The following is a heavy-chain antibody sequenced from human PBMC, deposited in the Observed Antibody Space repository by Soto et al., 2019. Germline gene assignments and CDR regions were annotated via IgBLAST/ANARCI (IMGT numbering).Heavy chain of an antibody. Sequence: SVKVSCKASGGTFSSYTISWVRQAPGQGLEWMGRIIPILGIANYAQKFQGRVTITADKSTSTAYMELSSLRSEDTAVYYCARSSSGYATFDYWGQGTLVTVSS. CDR3: ARSSSGYATFDY. CDR1: GGTFSSYT. V-gene: IGHV1-69*02. J-gene: IGHJ4*02. D-gene: IGHD3-22*01. CDR2: IIPILGIA.